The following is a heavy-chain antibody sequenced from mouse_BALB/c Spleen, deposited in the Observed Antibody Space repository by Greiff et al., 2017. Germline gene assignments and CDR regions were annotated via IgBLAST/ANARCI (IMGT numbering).Heavy chain of an antibody. J-gene: IGHJ3*01. V-gene: IGHV3-6*02. Sequence: EVQLQESGPGLVKPSQSLSLTCSVTGYSITSGYYWNWIRQFPGNKLEWMGYISYDGSNNYNPSLKNRISITRDTSKNQFFLKLNSVTTEDTATYYCAREEKNYYYEAWFAYWGQGTLVTVSA. D-gene: IGHD1-1*01. CDR3: AREEKNYYYEAWFAY. CDR1: GYSITSGYY. CDR2: ISYDGSN.